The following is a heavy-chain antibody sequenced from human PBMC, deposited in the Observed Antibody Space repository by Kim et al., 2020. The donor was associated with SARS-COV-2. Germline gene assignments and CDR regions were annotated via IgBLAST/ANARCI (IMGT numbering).Heavy chain of an antibody. J-gene: IGHJ5*02. Sequence: GGSLRLSCAASGFTFSSYGMHWVRQAPGKGLEWVAVISYDGSNKYYADSVKGRFTISRDNSKNTLYLQMNSLRAEDTAVYYCAKSDFDPWGQGTLVTVSS. CDR1: GFTFSSYG. CDR2: ISYDGSNK. CDR3: AKSDFDP. V-gene: IGHV3-30*18.